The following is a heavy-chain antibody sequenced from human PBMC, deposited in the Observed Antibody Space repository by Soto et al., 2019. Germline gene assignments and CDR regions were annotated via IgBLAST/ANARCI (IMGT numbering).Heavy chain of an antibody. D-gene: IGHD2-2*01. Sequence: QVQLVESGGGVVQPGRSLRLSCAASGFTFSSYGMHWVRQAPGKGLEWVAVIWYDGSNKYYADSVKGRFTISRDNSKNTLYLQMNSLRAEDTAVYYCARGRVPAVAKSWFDPWGQGTLVTVSS. CDR1: GFTFSSYG. CDR3: ARGRVPAVAKSWFDP. J-gene: IGHJ5*02. CDR2: IWYDGSNK. V-gene: IGHV3-33*01.